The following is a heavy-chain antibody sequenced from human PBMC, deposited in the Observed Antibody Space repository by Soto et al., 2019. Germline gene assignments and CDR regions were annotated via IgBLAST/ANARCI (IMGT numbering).Heavy chain of an antibody. Sequence: QVQLQESGPGLVKPSQTLSLTCTVSGGSISSGGYYWSWIRQHPGKGLEWIGYIYYSGSTYYNPSLKSRVTIAVDTSKNQFSLKLSPVTAADTAVYYCARRGRIAAAGTVDYWGQGTLVTVSS. V-gene: IGHV4-31*03. D-gene: IGHD6-13*01. CDR3: ARRGRIAAAGTVDY. J-gene: IGHJ4*02. CDR2: IYYSGST. CDR1: GGSISSGGYY.